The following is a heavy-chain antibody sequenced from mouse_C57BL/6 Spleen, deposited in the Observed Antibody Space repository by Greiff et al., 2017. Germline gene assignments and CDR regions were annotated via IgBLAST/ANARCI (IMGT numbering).Heavy chain of an antibody. CDR1: GYTFTSYT. CDR3: ARNYYGSSGYAMDY. J-gene: IGHJ4*01. Sequence: VQVVESGAELARPGASVKMSCKASGYTFTSYTMHWVKQRPGQGLEWIGYINPSSGYTKYNQKFKDKATLTADKSSSTAYMQLSSLTSEDSAVYYCARNYYGSSGYAMDYWGQGTSVTVSS. CDR2: INPSSGYT. D-gene: IGHD1-1*01. V-gene: IGHV1-4*01.